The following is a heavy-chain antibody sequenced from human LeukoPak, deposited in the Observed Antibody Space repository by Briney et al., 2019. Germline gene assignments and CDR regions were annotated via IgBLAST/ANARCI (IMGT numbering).Heavy chain of an antibody. V-gene: IGHV3-30-3*01. J-gene: IGHJ4*02. CDR3: ARAATSIAASALIDY. CDR2: ISYDGSIK. Sequence: PGGSLRLSCAASGFTFSNYAMHWARQAPGKGLEWVAVISYDGSIKYYADSVKGRFTISKDNSKNSLYLQMNTLRAEDTAVYYCARAATSIAASALIDYWGQGTLVTASP. CDR1: GFTFSNYA. D-gene: IGHD6-13*01.